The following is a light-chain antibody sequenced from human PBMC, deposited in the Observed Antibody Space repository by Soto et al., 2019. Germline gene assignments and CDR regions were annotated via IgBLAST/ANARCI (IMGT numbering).Light chain of an antibody. CDR2: EVS. CDR1: SSDVGGYNY. V-gene: IGLV2-14*01. Sequence: ALTQPASVSGSPGQSITISCTGTSSDVGGYNYVSWYQQHPGKAPKLMIYEVSNRPSGVSNRFSGSKSGNTASLTISGLQAEDEADYYCSSYTSSSTLNVVFGGGTTGTVL. J-gene: IGLJ2*01. CDR3: SSYTSSSTLNVV.